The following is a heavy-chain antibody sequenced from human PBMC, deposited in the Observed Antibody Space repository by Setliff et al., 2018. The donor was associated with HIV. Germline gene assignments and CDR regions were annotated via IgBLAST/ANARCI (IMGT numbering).Heavy chain of an antibody. D-gene: IGHD3-22*01. CDR3: ASPFGASDSGGYEYEAFAI. V-gene: IGHV1-2*06. Sequence: ASVKVSCKASGYTFTAHFLHWVRQAPGQGLEWMGRINPNSGAADYAQNFQGRVTMTRATSMSTAYMELSRLRSDDTAVYYCASPFGASDSGGYEYEAFAIWGQGTMVTVS. CDR1: GYTFTAHF. CDR2: INPNSGAA. J-gene: IGHJ3*02.